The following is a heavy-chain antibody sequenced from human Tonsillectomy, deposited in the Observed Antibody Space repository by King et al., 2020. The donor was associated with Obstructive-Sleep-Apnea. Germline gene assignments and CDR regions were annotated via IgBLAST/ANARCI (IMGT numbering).Heavy chain of an antibody. D-gene: IGHD6-19*01. J-gene: IGHJ4*02. CDR2: IYYSGST. Sequence: VQLQESGPGLVKSSETLSLTCTVSGGSISGYYWSWIRQPPGKGLEWIGYIYYSGSTNSNPSPKSPFTISVETSKNQFSLKLDSVTAADTAVYYCASGGSGWSPSDSWGQGTLVTVSS. CDR3: ASGGSGWSPSDS. CDR1: GGSISGYY. V-gene: IGHV4-59*13.